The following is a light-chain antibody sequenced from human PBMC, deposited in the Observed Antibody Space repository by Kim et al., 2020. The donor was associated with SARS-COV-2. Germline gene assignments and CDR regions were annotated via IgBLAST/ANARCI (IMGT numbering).Light chain of an antibody. CDR2: GAS. Sequence: VFPAESFPLCCRASQSVSSILAWSQQHPGQAPTPLIYGASTRATGIPARFSGSGSGTEFTLTISGLQSEDFAVYYCHQYKTWLITFGQGTRLEIK. V-gene: IGKV3D-15*01. J-gene: IGKJ5*01. CDR3: HQYKTWLIT. CDR1: QSVSSI.